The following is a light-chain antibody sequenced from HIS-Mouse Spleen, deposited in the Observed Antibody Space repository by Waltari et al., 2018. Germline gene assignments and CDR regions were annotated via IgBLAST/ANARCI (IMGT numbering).Light chain of an antibody. CDR1: HLGSTS. Sequence: SYVLTQPPSVSVAPGKTARITCGGTHLGSTSVPWYQQKPGQAPVLVVYDDSDRPSGIPERFSGSNSGNTATLTISRVEAGDEADYYCQVWDSSSDHVVFGGGTKLTVL. CDR3: QVWDSSSDHVV. J-gene: IGLJ2*01. CDR2: DDS. V-gene: IGLV3-21*03.